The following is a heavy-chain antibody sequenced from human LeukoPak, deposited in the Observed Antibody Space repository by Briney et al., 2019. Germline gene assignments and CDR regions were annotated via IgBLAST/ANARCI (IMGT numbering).Heavy chain of an antibody. CDR2: IYYSGST. J-gene: IGHJ4*02. Sequence: PSQTLSLTCTVSGGSISSGGYYWSWIRQHPGKGLEWIGYIYYSGSTYYNPSLKSRVTISVDTSKNQFSLKLSSVTAADTAVYYCAGVSRLYYDSTYYFDYWGQGTLVTVSS. D-gene: IGHD3-22*01. V-gene: IGHV4-31*03. CDR1: GGSISSGGYY. CDR3: AGVSRLYYDSTYYFDY.